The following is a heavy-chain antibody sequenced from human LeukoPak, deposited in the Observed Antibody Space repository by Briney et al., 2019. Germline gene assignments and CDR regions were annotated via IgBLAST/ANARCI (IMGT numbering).Heavy chain of an antibody. D-gene: IGHD2-15*01. Sequence: GGSLRLSCAASGFSLSTSALSWVRQAPGGGQGWDAAIRGSGDKTYNADSVKGRFTISKDNSENRLSLQMDSLRAEDTAVYFCAKDTTAWWYHRAYMNVWGKGTTVTVSS. CDR1: GFSLSTSA. CDR2: IRGSGDKT. V-gene: IGHV3-23*01. CDR3: AKDTTAWWYHRAYMNV. J-gene: IGHJ6*03.